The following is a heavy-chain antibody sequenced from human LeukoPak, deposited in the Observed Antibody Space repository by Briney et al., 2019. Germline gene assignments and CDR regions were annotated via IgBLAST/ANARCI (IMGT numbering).Heavy chain of an antibody. D-gene: IGHD3-10*01. CDR3: ARHRLLPWFGERYPFDY. V-gene: IGHV4-34*01. J-gene: IGHJ4*02. CDR1: GGSFSGYY. Sequence: PSETLSLTCAVYGGSFSGYYWSWIRQPPGKGLEWIGEINHSGSTNYNPSLKSRVTISVDTSKNQFSLKLSSVTAADTAVYYCARHRLLPWFGERYPFDYWGQGTLVTVSS. CDR2: INHSGST.